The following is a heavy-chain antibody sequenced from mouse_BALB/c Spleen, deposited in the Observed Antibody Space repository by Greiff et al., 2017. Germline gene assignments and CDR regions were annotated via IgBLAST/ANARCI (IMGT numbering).Heavy chain of an antibody. CDR2: IDPENGNT. J-gene: IGHJ3*01. D-gene: IGHD1-2*01. V-gene: IGHV14-1*02. CDR1: GFNIKDYY. Sequence: VQLQQSGAELVRPGALVKLSCKASGFNIKDYYMHWVKQRPEQGLEWIGWIDPENGNTIYDTKFQGKASITADTSSNTAYLQLSSLTSEDTAVYYCARERTTATKAWFAYWGQGTLVTVSA. CDR3: ARERTTATKAWFAY.